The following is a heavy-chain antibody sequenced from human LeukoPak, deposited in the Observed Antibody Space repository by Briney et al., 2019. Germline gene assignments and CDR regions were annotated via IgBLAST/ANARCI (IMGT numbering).Heavy chain of an antibody. J-gene: IGHJ4*02. CDR1: GFTFSSYG. CDR2: IRYDGSNK. D-gene: IGHD3-9*01. V-gene: IGHV3-30*02. Sequence: SGGSLRLSCAASGFTFSSYGMHWVRQAPGKGLEWVAFIRYDGSNKYYADSVKGRFTISRDNSKNTLYLQMNSLRAEDTAVYYCARELRYFDWSSFDYWGQGTLVTVSS. CDR3: ARELRYFDWSSFDY.